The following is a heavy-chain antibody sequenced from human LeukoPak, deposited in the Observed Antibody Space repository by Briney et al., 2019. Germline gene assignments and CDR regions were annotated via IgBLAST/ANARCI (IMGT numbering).Heavy chain of an antibody. V-gene: IGHV3-21*01. CDR1: GFTFSSYS. CDR3: ARDRSVRGVTMYL. J-gene: IGHJ4*02. D-gene: IGHD3-10*01. CDR2: ISSSSSYI. Sequence: GGSLRLSCAASGFTFSSYSMNWVRQAPGKGLEWVSSISSSSSYIYYADSVKGRFTISRDNAKNSLYLQMNSLRAEDTAVYYCARDRSVRGVTMYLWGQGTLVTVSS.